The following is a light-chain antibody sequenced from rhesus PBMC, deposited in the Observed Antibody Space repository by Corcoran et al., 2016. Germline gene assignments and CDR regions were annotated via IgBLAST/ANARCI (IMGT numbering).Light chain of an antibody. V-gene: IGKV3-40*03. CDR3: QQYNDLLWT. Sequence: EIVMTQSPATLSLSPGETATLSCRASESVGSYLAWYQQKPGQAPKLLVHSAYVRATGIPDRFSGSGSRTGFTLTISGLEPEDVGVYHCQQYNDLLWTFGQGTKVEIK. CDR2: SAY. J-gene: IGKJ1*01. CDR1: ESVGSY.